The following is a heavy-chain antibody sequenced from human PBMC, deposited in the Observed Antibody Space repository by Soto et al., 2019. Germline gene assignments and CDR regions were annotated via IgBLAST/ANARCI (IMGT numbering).Heavy chain of an antibody. J-gene: IGHJ6*02. V-gene: IGHV3-21*01. CDR3: ARDVTPVIMWFYGMDV. CDR1: GFSLSTYG. CDR2: ISGDGGPR. D-gene: IGHD2-21*01. Sequence: EVQLVESGGGLVKPGGSLRLSCAATGFSLSTYGMNWVRQAPGKGLGWVSSISGDGGPRYYAASVKGRFTISRDNTKNSLQLQMNSLRAEDTAMYCCARDVTPVIMWFYGMDVWGQGTTVTVS.